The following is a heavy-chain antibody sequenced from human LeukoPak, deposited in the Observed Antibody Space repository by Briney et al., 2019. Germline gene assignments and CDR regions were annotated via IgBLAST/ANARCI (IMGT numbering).Heavy chain of an antibody. CDR2: ISYDGRSK. V-gene: IGHV3-30*18. CDR3: AKDRGYSHGFDF. D-gene: IGHD5-18*01. J-gene: IGHJ4*02. Sequence: GGSLRLSCAASGFTFSSYGMHWVRQAPGKGLEWVAGISYDGRSKEYVDSVKGRFTISRDNSKNTLYLQMNSLKAEDTAVYYCAKDRGYSHGFDFWGQGTLVTVSS. CDR1: GFTFSSYG.